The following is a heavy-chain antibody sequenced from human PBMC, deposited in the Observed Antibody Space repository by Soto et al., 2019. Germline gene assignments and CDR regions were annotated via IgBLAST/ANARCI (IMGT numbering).Heavy chain of an antibody. Sequence: GGSLRLSCAASGFTFSSYSMNWVRQAPGKGLEWVSYISSSSSTIYYADSVKGRFTISRDNAKNSLYLQMNSLRAEDTAVYYCARDSSQTGFDYWGQGTLVTVSS. V-gene: IGHV3-48*01. CDR2: ISSSSSTI. CDR1: GFTFSSYS. CDR3: ARDSSQTGFDY. J-gene: IGHJ4*02.